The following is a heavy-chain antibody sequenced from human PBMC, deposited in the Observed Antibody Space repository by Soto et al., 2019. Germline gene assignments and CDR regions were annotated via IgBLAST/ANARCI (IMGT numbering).Heavy chain of an antibody. CDR1: GGSISSGGYY. J-gene: IGHJ4*02. V-gene: IGHV4-31*03. Sequence: SETLSLTCTVSGGSISSGGYYWSWIRQHPGKGLEWIGYIYYSGSTYYNPSLKSRVTISVDTSKNQFSLKLSSVTAADTAVYYCARVGYDFWSGYLPYWGQGTLVTVSS. CDR2: IYYSGST. CDR3: ARVGYDFWSGYLPY. D-gene: IGHD3-3*01.